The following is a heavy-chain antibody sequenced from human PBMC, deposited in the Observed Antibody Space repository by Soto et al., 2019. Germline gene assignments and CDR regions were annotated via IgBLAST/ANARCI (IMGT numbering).Heavy chain of an antibody. V-gene: IGHV4-34*01. J-gene: IGHJ4*02. Sequence: PSETLSLTCAVYGGSFGAYSWNWIRQPPGKGLEWIGEIYHSGRTNYNPSLKSRVTISVDTSKNQFSLKLSSVTAADTAVYYCARSWFGEFPLGYWGQGTLVTVS. CDR1: GGSFGAYS. CDR3: ARSWFGEFPLGY. D-gene: IGHD3-10*01. CDR2: IYHSGRT.